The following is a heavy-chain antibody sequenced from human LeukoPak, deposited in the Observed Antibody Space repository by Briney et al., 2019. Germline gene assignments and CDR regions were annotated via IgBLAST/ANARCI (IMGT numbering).Heavy chain of an antibody. Sequence: SVKVSXKASGGTFSSYAISWVRQAPGQGLEWMGGIIPIFGTANYAQKFQGRVTITADESTSTAYMELSSLRSEDTAVYYCAKGQPYNYFDYWGQGTLVTVSS. CDR1: GGTFSSYA. CDR3: AKGQPYNYFDY. D-gene: IGHD4-11*01. J-gene: IGHJ4*02. CDR2: IIPIFGTA. V-gene: IGHV1-69*13.